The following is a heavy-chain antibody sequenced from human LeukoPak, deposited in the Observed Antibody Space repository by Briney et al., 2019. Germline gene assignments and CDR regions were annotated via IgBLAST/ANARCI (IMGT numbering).Heavy chain of an antibody. V-gene: IGHV3-23*01. CDR1: GFTFSTYV. Sequence: PGGSLRLSCAASGFTFSTYVMGWVRQAPGKGLEWVSPISGSGDYTYYADSVKGRFTISRDNSKNTLCLQMNSLTAEDTAVYFCASAPNENYFDFWGQGTLVTVSS. J-gene: IGHJ4*02. CDR3: ASAPNENYFDF. CDR2: ISGSGDYT.